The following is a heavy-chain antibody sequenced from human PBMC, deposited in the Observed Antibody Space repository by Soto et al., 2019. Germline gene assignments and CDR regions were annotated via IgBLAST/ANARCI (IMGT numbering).Heavy chain of an antibody. CDR2: FSGSGITI. CDR1: GFTFSDYY. Sequence: QVQLVESGGGLLKPGGSLRLSCAASGFTFSDYYMSWMRQAPGKGLEWVSYFSGSGITIYYADSVKGRFTISRDNAKNSLYLQMNTLRAEDTAVYYCAKDRSSDYYYQVGWFDPWGQGTLVTVSS. J-gene: IGHJ5*02. CDR3: AKDRSSDYYYQVGWFDP. D-gene: IGHD3-22*01. V-gene: IGHV3-11*01.